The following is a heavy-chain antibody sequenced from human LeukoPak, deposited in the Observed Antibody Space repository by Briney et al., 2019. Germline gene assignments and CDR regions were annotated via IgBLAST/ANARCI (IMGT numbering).Heavy chain of an antibody. D-gene: IGHD3-16*01. J-gene: IGHJ5*02. CDR1: GFTFSNYA. CDR2: ISGSGGTT. Sequence: PGGSLRLSCAASGFTFSNYAMSWVRRAPGKGLECVSAISGSGGTTYYADSVKGRFTISRDTSKNTLYLQMNSLRAEDTAVYYCATYAQKWVPSDSWGQGTLVTVSS. CDR3: ATYAQKWVPSDS. V-gene: IGHV3-23*01.